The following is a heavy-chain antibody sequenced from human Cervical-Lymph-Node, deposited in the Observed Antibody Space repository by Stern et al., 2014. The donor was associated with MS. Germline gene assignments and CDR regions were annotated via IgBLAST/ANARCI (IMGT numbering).Heavy chain of an antibody. D-gene: IGHD2-15*01. J-gene: IGHJ5*02. Sequence: VQLLESGAEVKKPGSSMNVSCKPSGGTFSSSYAITWMRQAPGQRLEWMGRIIPILGLANYAQKFQGRVTITADTSTSTTYMELSSLRSEDTAVYYCARGVVSNRAAATLHNLFDPWGQGTLVTVSS. V-gene: IGHV1-69*09. CDR2: IIPILGLA. CDR3: ARGVVSNRAAATLHNLFDP. CDR1: GGTFSSSYA.